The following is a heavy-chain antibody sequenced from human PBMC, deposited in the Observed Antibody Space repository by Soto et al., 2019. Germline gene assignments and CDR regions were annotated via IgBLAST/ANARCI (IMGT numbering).Heavy chain of an antibody. CDR1: GFTFSSYD. Sequence: GGSLRLSCAASGFTFSSYDMHWVRQATGKGLEWVSAIGTAGDTYYPGSVKGRFTISRENAKNSLYLQMNSLRAGDTAVYYCARYGASGGMDVWGQGTTVTVSS. CDR3: ARYGASGGMDV. J-gene: IGHJ6*02. D-gene: IGHD1-26*01. CDR2: IGTAGDT. V-gene: IGHV3-13*01.